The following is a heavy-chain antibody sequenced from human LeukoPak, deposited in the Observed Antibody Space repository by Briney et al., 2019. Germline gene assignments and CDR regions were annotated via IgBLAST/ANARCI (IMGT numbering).Heavy chain of an antibody. CDR2: IYSDGST. Sequence: GGSLRLSCAASELTVGSNCMTWVRQAPGKGLEWVSFIYSDGSTYYADSVRGRFTISRDNSKNTLYLQMNSLRAEDTAVYFCAKDGGGTTTIVVGDFDYWGQGTLVTVSS. CDR1: ELTVGSNC. D-gene: IGHD3-22*01. J-gene: IGHJ4*02. V-gene: IGHV3-53*01. CDR3: AKDGGGTTTIVVGDFDY.